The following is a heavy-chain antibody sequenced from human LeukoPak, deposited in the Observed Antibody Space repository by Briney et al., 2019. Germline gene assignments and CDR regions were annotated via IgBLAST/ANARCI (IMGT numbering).Heavy chain of an antibody. J-gene: IGHJ5*02. D-gene: IGHD4-23*01. CDR3: AREPSYGGNSNWFDP. CDR2: ISSSGSTI. Sequence: GGSLRLSCAASGFTFSDYYMSWIRQAPGKGLEWVSYISSSGSTIYYADSVKGRFTISRDNAKNSLYLQMNSLRAEDTAVYYCAREPSYGGNSNWFDPWGQGTLVTVSS. V-gene: IGHV3-11*01. CDR1: GFTFSDYY.